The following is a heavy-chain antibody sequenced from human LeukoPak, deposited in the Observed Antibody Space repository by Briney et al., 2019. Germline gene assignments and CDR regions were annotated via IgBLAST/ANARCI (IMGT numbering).Heavy chain of an antibody. D-gene: IGHD5-18*01. Sequence: SETLSLTCTVSGGSISSSSYYWGWIRQPPGKGLEWIGSIYYSGSTYYNPSLKSRVTISVDTSKNQFSLKLSSVTAADTAVYYCAGELWSTGHDYWGQGTLVAVSS. J-gene: IGHJ4*02. CDR1: GGSISSSSYY. CDR3: AGELWSTGHDY. CDR2: IYYSGST. V-gene: IGHV4-39*07.